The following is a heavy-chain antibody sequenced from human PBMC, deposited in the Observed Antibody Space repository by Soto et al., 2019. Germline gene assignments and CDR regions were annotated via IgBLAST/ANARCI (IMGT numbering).Heavy chain of an antibody. CDR3: ARDLALIAVAGTFDY. Sequence: GGSLRLSCAASGFTFSSYWMSWVRQAPGKGLEWVANIKQDGSEKYYVDSVKGRFTISRDNAKNSLYLQMNSLRAEDTAVYYCARDLALIAVAGTFDYWGQGTLVTVSS. V-gene: IGHV3-7*03. J-gene: IGHJ4*02. D-gene: IGHD6-19*01. CDR2: IKQDGSEK. CDR1: GFTFSSYW.